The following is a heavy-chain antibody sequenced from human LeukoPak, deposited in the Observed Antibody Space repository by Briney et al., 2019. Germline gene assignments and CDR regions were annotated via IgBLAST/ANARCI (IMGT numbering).Heavy chain of an antibody. CDR1: GGSISSYY. CDR2: IYYSGST. J-gene: IGHJ6*03. Sequence: SETLSLTCTVSGGSISSYYWSWIRQPPGKGLEWIGYIYYSGSTNYNPSLKSRVTISVDTSKNQFSLKLSSVTAADTAVYYCARTPIIMVRGSYYMDVWGKGTTVTVSS. V-gene: IGHV4-59*01. D-gene: IGHD3-10*01. CDR3: ARTPIIMVRGSYYMDV.